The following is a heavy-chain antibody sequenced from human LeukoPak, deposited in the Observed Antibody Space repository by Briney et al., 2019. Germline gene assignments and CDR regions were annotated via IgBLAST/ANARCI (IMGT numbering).Heavy chain of an antibody. V-gene: IGHV3-15*01. CDR2: IKSKTDGGAT. CDR3: TTDGEDIVLMVYSDY. Sequence: PGGSLRLSCAASGFTFSNAWMSWVRQAPGKGLEWVGRIKSKTDGGATDYAAPVKGRFTISRDDSKNTLYLQMNSLKTEDTAVYYCTTDGEDIVLMVYSDYWGQGTLVTVSS. D-gene: IGHD2-8*01. J-gene: IGHJ4*02. CDR1: GFTFSNAW.